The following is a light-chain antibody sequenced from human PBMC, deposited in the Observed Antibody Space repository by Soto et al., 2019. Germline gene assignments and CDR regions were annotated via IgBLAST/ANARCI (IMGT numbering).Light chain of an antibody. CDR1: LSISGSY. CDR3: QQYGTSIT. V-gene: IGKV3-20*01. Sequence: EIVLTQSPGTLSLSPGERDTLSCGACLSISGSYLAWYQQIPGQAPRLLIYGASSRATDIPDRFSGSGSGADFTLTISRLEPEDFAVYYCQQYGTSITFGQGTRLEIK. CDR2: GAS. J-gene: IGKJ5*01.